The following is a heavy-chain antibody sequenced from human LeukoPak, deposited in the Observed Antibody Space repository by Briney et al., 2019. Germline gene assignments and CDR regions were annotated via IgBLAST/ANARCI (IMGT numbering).Heavy chain of an antibody. CDR3: AKGGDCDILTGYPFDY. D-gene: IGHD3-9*01. CDR2: ISWSSGSI. Sequence: GVSLRLSCAASGFTFEVYAMHWVRQAPGKSLEGVSGISWSSGSIGSEVSVKGRFTLSRNNAKNPLYLQVNSLRAQDTVLYYCAKGGDCDILTGYPFDYWGQGNLVTVSS. J-gene: IGHJ4*02. V-gene: IGHV3-9*01. CDR1: GFTFEVYA.